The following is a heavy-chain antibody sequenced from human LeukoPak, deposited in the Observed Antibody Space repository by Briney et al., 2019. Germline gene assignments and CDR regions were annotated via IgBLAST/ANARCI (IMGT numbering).Heavy chain of an antibody. CDR3: ARDFGDYAPFDY. Sequence: MTSKTLSLTCTVSGGSISSYYWSWIRQPAGRGLEWIGRIYTSGSTNYNPSLKSRVTMSVDTSKNQFSLKLSSVTAADTAVYYCARDFGDYAPFDYWGQGTLVTVSS. CDR1: GGSISSYY. J-gene: IGHJ4*02. V-gene: IGHV4-4*07. D-gene: IGHD4-17*01. CDR2: IYTSGST.